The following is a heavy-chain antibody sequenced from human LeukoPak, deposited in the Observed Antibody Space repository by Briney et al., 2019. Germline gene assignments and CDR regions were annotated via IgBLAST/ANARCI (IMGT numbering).Heavy chain of an antibody. V-gene: IGHV4-59*08. CDR3: ARWPSLYYFDY. CDR1: GGSLSSYY. CDR2: IYNSGST. J-gene: IGHJ4*02. Sequence: SETLSLTCTVSGGSLSSYYWSWIRQPPGKGLESIGYIYNSGSTNYNPSLKSRVTISVDTSKNEFSLKLSSVTAADTAVYYCARWPSLYYFDYWGQGTLVTASS.